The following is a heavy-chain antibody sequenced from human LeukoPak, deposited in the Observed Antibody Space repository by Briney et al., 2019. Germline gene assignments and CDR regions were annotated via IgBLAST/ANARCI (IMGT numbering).Heavy chain of an antibody. J-gene: IGHJ4*02. CDR2: ISWNSGRI. Sequence: GGSLRLSCAASGLTFDDYAMHWVRQAPGKGLEWVSGISWNSGRIGYADSVKGRFTISRDSAKNSLYLLMNSLRAEDTALYYCAKGISYSSSSGVFDYWGQGTLVTVSS. V-gene: IGHV3-9*01. CDR1: GLTFDDYA. D-gene: IGHD6-6*01. CDR3: AKGISYSSSSGVFDY.